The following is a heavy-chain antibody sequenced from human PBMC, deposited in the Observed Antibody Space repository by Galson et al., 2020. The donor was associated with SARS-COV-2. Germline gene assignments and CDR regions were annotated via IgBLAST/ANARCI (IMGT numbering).Heavy chain of an antibody. J-gene: IGHJ4*02. CDR2: ISAYNGNT. CDR3: ARDDPMDIVVVPAALPNDY. V-gene: IGHV1-18*01. Sequence: GESLKISCKASGYTITSYGISWVRQAPGQGLEWMGWISAYNGNTNYAQKLQGRVTMTTDTSTSTAYMELRSLRSDDTAVYYCARDDPMDIVVVPAALPNDYWGQGTLVTVSS. CDR1: GYTITSYG. D-gene: IGHD2-2*03.